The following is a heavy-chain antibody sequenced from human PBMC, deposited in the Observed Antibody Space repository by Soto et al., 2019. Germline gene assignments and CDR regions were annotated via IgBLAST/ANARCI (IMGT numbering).Heavy chain of an antibody. Sequence: QITLKESGPTLVKPTQTLTLTCTFSGFSVSTRGVGVGWIRQPPGKALEWLALIYWDDDKRYRPSLKSRLSRTGDTSKNQVVRTMTNMDPVDTGTYYCAHKGDGYRGFKYWGQGTLVTVSS. CDR3: AHKGDGYRGFKY. CDR1: GFSVSTRGVG. CDR2: IYWDDDK. V-gene: IGHV2-5*02. J-gene: IGHJ4*02. D-gene: IGHD5-12*01.